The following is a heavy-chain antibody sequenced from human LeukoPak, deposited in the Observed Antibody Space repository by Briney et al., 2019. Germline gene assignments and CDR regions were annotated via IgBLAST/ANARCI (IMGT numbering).Heavy chain of an antibody. CDR1: GGSISSGGYY. CDR3: AREDRVAAGATSWFDP. CDR2: IFYSGST. V-gene: IGHV4-31*03. J-gene: IGHJ5*02. Sequence: PSQTLSLTCNVSGGSISSGGYYWSWIRQPPGKGLAWIGYIFYSGSTYYNPSLKSRVTISVDTSNNQFSLKLSSVTAADTAVYYCAREDRVAAGATSWFDPWGQGTLVTVSS. D-gene: IGHD6-13*01.